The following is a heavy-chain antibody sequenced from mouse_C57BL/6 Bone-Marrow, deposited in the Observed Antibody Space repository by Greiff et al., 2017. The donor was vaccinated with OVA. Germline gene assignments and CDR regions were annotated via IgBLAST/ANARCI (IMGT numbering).Heavy chain of an antibody. CDR1: GYTFTSYW. D-gene: IGHD1-1*01. V-gene: IGHV1-72*01. Sequence: QVQLQQPGAELVKPGASVKLSCKASGYTFTSYWMHWVKQRPGRGLEWIGRFDPNSGGTKYNEKFKSKATLTVDKPSSTAYMQLSSLTSEDSAVYYCARGYYGSSYDYFDYWGQGTTLTVSS. J-gene: IGHJ2*01. CDR2: FDPNSGGT. CDR3: ARGYYGSSYDYFDY.